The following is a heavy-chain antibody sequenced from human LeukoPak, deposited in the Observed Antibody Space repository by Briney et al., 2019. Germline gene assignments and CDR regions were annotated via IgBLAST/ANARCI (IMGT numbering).Heavy chain of an antibody. CDR1: GFTFSSYG. CDR2: IPYDGSNK. CDR3: AKDGVASTGPYHFDY. D-gene: IGHD6-13*01. V-gene: IGHV3-30*02. J-gene: IGHJ4*02. Sequence: GGPLRLSCVASGFTFSSYGMHWVRQAPGKGLEWVAFIPYDGSNKYYVDSVKGRFTISRDDSKNTLYLQMNSLRPEDTAVYYCAKDGVASTGPYHFDYWGQGTLVTVSS.